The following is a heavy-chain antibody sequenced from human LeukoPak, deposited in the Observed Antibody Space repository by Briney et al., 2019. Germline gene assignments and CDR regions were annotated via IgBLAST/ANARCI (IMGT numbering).Heavy chain of an antibody. CDR2: ISGSGGST. CDR1: GFTFSSYA. CDR3: AKSLRRGYSGYACDY. J-gene: IGHJ4*02. D-gene: IGHD5-12*01. Sequence: GGSLRLSCAASGFTFSSYAMSWVRQAPGKGLEWVSAISGSGGSTYYADSVKGRFTISRDNSKNTLYLQMNSLRAKDTAVYYCAKSLRRGYSGYACDYWGQGTLVTVSS. V-gene: IGHV3-23*01.